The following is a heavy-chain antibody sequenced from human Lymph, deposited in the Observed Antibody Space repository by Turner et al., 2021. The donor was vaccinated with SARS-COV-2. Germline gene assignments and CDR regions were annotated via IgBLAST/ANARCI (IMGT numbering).Heavy chain of an antibody. D-gene: IGHD1-26*01. J-gene: IGHJ3*02. CDR3: ARRHSGNYDAFDI. CDR1: GGTFSTYV. Sequence: QVQLVQSGAEVKKPGSSGKVSCNASGGTFSTYVNSWVRKGPGQGLEWMGGIIPILGTANFEQKFQGRVTITADKSTSKAYMELSSLRSEDTAVYHCARRHSGNYDAFDIWGQGTMVTVSS. CDR2: IIPILGTA. V-gene: IGHV1-69*10.